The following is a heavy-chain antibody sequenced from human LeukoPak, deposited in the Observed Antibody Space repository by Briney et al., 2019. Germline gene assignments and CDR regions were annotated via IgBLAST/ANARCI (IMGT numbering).Heavy chain of an antibody. V-gene: IGHV3-30*02. Sequence: GGSLRLSCAASGFTFSSYGMHWVRQAPGKGLEWVAFIRYDGSNKYCADSVKGRFTISRDNSKNTLYLQMNSLRAEDTAVYYCAKGLTGGYSYGYGIDYWGQGTLVTVSS. CDR1: GFTFSSYG. D-gene: IGHD5-18*01. CDR3: AKGLTGGYSYGYGIDY. J-gene: IGHJ4*02. CDR2: IRYDGSNK.